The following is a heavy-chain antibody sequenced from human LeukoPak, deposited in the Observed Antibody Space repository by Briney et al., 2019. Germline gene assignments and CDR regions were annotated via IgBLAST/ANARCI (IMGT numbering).Heavy chain of an antibody. J-gene: IGHJ6*03. CDR1: GFTFSSYS. CDR2: ISSGSSYI. V-gene: IGHV3-21*01. D-gene: IGHD5-12*01. CDR3: ARVNSGYDFGYYYYMDV. Sequence: GGSLRLSCAASGFTFSSYSMNWVRQAPGKGLEWVSSISSGSSYIYYADSVKGRFTISRDNAKISLYLQMNSLRAEDTAVYYCARVNSGYDFGYYYYMDVWGKGTTVTVSS.